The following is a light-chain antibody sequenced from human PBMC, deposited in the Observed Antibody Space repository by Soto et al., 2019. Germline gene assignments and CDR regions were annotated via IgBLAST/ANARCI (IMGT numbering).Light chain of an antibody. CDR1: QTIAGN. V-gene: IGKV3-15*01. CDR2: AAS. CDR3: QQYSSWPVT. Sequence: EIVMTQSPSTLSVSPGERATLSCRASQTIAGNLVWYQQKPGQAPSILTYAASTRATGVTARFSGSGSGTEFTLTISSLQSEHFGVYYCQQYSSWPVTFGGGTKVEIK. J-gene: IGKJ4*01.